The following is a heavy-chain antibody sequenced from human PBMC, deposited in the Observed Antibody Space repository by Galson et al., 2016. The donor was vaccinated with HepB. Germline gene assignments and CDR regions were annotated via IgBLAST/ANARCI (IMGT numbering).Heavy chain of an antibody. CDR3: ARGLVKNHYDSSGYYPTFDS. V-gene: IGHV4-59*01. CDR1: SGSISRFY. D-gene: IGHD3-22*01. Sequence: SETLSLTCTVASGSISRFYWSWIRQPPGKGLEWIGCVNYSGKTNYNPSLRSRVTMSVDTSKNRLSLRLTSVIPADTAMYYCARGLVKNHYDSSGYYPTFDSWGQGTLVRVSS. CDR2: VNYSGKT. J-gene: IGHJ4*02.